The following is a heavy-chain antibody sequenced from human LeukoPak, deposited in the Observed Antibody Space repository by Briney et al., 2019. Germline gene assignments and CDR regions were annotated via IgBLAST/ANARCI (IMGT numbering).Heavy chain of an antibody. J-gene: IGHJ4*02. D-gene: IGHD6-19*01. CDR2: INPNSGGT. Sequence: ASVKVSCKASGYTFTGYYMHWVRQAPGQGLEWMGWINPNSGGTNYAQKFQGRVTMTRDTSISTAYMELSRLRSDDTAVYYCARDLDSSGSEYYFDYWGQGTLVTVSS. CDR3: ARDLDSSGSEYYFDY. CDR1: GYTFTGYY. V-gene: IGHV1-2*02.